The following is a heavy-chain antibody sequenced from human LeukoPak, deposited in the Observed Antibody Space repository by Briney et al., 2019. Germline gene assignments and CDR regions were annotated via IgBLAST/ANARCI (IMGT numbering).Heavy chain of an antibody. V-gene: IGHV1-24*01. Sequence: ASVKVSCKVSGYTLTELSMHWVRQAPGKGLEWMGGFDPEDGETIYAQKFQGRATMAEDTSTDTAYMELSSLRSEDTAVYYCASLGFSVVPAAMSYYYYYMDVWGKGTTVTVSS. D-gene: IGHD2-2*01. CDR3: ASLGFSVVPAAMSYYYYYMDV. CDR1: GYTLTELS. CDR2: FDPEDGET. J-gene: IGHJ6*03.